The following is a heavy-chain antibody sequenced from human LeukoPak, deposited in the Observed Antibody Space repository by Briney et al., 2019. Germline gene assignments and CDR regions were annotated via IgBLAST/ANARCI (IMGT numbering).Heavy chain of an antibody. CDR2: ISGSGGST. V-gene: IGHV3-23*01. Sequence: PGGSLRLSCAASRFTFSSYAMSWVRQAPGKGLEWVSAISGSGGSTYYADSVKGRFTISRDNSKNTLYLQMNSLRAEDTAVYYCAKERAPGGAAAIFDYWGQGTLVTVSS. J-gene: IGHJ4*02. D-gene: IGHD2-2*01. CDR1: RFTFSSYA. CDR3: AKERAPGGAAAIFDY.